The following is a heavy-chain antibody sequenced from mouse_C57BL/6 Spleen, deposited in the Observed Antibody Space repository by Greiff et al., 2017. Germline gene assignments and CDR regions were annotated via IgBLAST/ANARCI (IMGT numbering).Heavy chain of an antibody. D-gene: IGHD6-1*01. CDR2: IWRDGST. V-gene: IGHV2-6*02. J-gene: IGHJ4*01. CDR3: AGSYNGYGMDY. Sequence: VQLQESGPGLVAPSQSLSITCTVSGFSLTSYGVHWVRQPPGQGLEWLVVIWRDGSTTYNSALKSRLSTSKDNSKSQVFLKMNSLQTDETAMYYCAGSYNGYGMDYWGQGTLVTVSS. CDR1: GFSLTSYG.